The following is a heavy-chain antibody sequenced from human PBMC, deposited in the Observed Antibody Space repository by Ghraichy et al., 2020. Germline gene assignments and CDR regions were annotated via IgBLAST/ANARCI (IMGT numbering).Heavy chain of an antibody. CDR1: GGSISSSSYY. Sequence: SETLSLTCTVSGGSISSSSYYWGWIRQPPGKGLEWIGSIYYSGSTYYNPSLKSRVTISVDTSKNQFSLKLSSVTAADTAVYYCASLQYATEDNYYYYYGMDVWGQGTTVTVSS. CDR2: IYYSGST. CDR3: ASLQYATEDNYYYYYGMDV. J-gene: IGHJ6*02. V-gene: IGHV4-39*01. D-gene: IGHD2-2*01.